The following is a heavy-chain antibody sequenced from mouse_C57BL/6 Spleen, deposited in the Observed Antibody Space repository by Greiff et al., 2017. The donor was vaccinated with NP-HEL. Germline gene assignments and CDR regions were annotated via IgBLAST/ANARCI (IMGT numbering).Heavy chain of an antibody. CDR1: GFTFSNYW. CDR3: TELLDVDV. Sequence: EVKLMESGGGLVQPGGSMKLSCVASGFTFSNYWMNWVRQSPEKGLEWVAQIRLKSDNYATHYAESVKGRFTISRDDSKSSVYLQMNNLRAEDTGIYYCTELLDVDVWGTGTTVTVSS. D-gene: IGHD1-1*01. CDR2: IRLKSDNYAT. V-gene: IGHV6-3*01. J-gene: IGHJ1*03.